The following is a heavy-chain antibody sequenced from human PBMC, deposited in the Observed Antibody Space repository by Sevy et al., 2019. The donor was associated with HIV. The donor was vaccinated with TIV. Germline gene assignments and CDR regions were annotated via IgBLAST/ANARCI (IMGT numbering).Heavy chain of an antibody. Sequence: ASVKVSCKASGGRLSGYGMNWVRQAPGQGLEWTGGIIPRVGLTNYAQKFKDRVTITADDSTNTRYIEVRRLTSEDTGVYYCASVRPCGGDCYFFDTWGQGTLVTVSS. CDR3: ASVRPCGGDCYFFDT. J-gene: IGHJ4*02. V-gene: IGHV1-69*10. CDR2: IIPRVGLT. D-gene: IGHD2-21*01. CDR1: GGRLSGYG.